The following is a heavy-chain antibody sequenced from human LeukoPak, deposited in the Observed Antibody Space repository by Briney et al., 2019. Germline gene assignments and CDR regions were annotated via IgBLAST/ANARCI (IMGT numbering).Heavy chain of an antibody. CDR2: IIPIFGTA. D-gene: IGHD3-16*01. Sequence: GASVKVSCKASGGTFSSYAISWVRQAPGQGLEWMGGIIPIFGTANYAQRFQGRVSITADESTSTVYMELSSLKSEDTAVYYCARGVLLVLIGDASPGWFDPWGQGAPVTVPS. V-gene: IGHV1-69*13. CDR1: GGTFSSYA. CDR3: ARGVLLVLIGDASPGWFDP. J-gene: IGHJ5*02.